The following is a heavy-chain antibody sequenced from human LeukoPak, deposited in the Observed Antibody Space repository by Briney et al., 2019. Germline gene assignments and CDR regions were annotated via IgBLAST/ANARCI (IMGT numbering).Heavy chain of an antibody. V-gene: IGHV3-23*01. CDR3: AKGNSARSGSYYGDY. Sequence: VGSLRHSCAAPGFTFDSYAMSWVRQAPRRGLEWGSSISGSGSSTYYADSVKGRFTISRDNSTNTLYLQMDSLRIEDTAEYYCAKGNSARSGSYYGDYWGQGTLVTVSS. CDR1: GFTFDSYA. D-gene: IGHD1-26*01. CDR2: ISGSGSST. J-gene: IGHJ4*02.